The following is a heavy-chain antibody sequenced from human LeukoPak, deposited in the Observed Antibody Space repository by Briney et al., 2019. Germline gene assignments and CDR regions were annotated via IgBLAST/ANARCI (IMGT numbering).Heavy chain of an antibody. CDR3: AKDRWVGATISHYFDY. D-gene: IGHD1-26*01. J-gene: IGHJ4*02. CDR1: GFTFSSYA. CDR2: ISTRGGTT. Sequence: PGGSLRFSCAASGFTFSSYAMNWVRQAPGKGLEWVSAISTRGGTTYYADSVKGRFTISRDDSKNTLYLQMNSLRVEDTAVYYCAKDRWVGATISHYFDYWGQRTLVTVSS. V-gene: IGHV3-23*01.